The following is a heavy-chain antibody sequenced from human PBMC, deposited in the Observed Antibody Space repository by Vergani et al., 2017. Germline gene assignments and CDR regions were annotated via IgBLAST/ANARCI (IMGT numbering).Heavy chain of an antibody. Sequence: QVQLVQSGAEVKKPGSSFPLSFPSSGYTFPLSFLRWGAPSPGHFLSGLCFLLSFNGNTNYAQTLQGRVTMTTDTSTSTAYTELRSLRSDDTAVYYCARDVGYGDTAMVTLWGQGTMVTVSS. V-gene: IGHV1-18*04. D-gene: IGHD5-18*01. CDR2: LLSFNGNT. CDR1: GYTFPLSF. CDR3: ARDVGYGDTAMVTL. J-gene: IGHJ3*01.